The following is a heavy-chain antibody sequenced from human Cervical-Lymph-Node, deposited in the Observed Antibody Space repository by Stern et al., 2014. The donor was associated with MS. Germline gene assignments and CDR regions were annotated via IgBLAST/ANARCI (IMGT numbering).Heavy chain of an antibody. V-gene: IGHV1-69*01. CDR3: ARRAATVVTFNWYFDL. Sequence: VQLVESGAEVKKPGSSVKVSCKASGGTFSSYAISWVRQAPGQGLEWMGGIIPIFGTANYAKKFQGSVTLTADESTSTAYMELSSLRSEDTAVYYCARRAATVVTFNWYFDLWGRGTLVTVSS. CDR1: GGTFSSYA. D-gene: IGHD4-23*01. J-gene: IGHJ2*01. CDR2: IIPIFGTA.